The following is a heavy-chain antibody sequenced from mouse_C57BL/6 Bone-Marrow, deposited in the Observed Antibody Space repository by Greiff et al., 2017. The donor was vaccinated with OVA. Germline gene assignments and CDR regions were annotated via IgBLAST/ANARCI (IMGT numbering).Heavy chain of an antibody. V-gene: IGHV1-64*01. CDR2: IHPNSGST. Sequence: QVQLQQPGAELVKPGASVKLSCKASGYTFTSYWMHWVKQRPGQGHEWIGMIHPNSGSTNYNEKFKSKATLTVDKSSSTAYMQLSSLTSEDSAVYYRARPNWVPYYAMDYWGQGTSGTVSS. CDR3: ARPNWVPYYAMDY. J-gene: IGHJ4*01. D-gene: IGHD4-1*01. CDR1: GYTFTSYW.